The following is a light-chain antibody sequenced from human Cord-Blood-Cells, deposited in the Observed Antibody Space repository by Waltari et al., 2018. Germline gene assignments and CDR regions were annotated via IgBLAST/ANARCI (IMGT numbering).Light chain of an antibody. CDR2: DVS. V-gene: IGLV2-11*01. Sequence: QSALTQPRAASGSPGQSVTISCTGTSRDVGGYNDVSWYQQDPGKAPKLTIYDVSKWPSGVPDRCSGSKSGNTASLTISGLQAEDEADYYCCSYAGSYTVFGGGTKLTVL. J-gene: IGLJ2*01. CDR3: CSYAGSYTV. CDR1: SRDVGGYND.